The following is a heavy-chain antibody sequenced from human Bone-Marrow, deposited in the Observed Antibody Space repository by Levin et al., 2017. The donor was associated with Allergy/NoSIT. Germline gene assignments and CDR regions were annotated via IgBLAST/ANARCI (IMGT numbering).Heavy chain of an antibody. D-gene: IGHD2-15*01. Sequence: GGSLRLSCAASGFTFSTYSMLWVRQAPGKGLEWLANINQDGKTKNYVDSVKGRFDISRDNARNSLYLEMNSLRAEDTAVYYCARDLDYKSGNMWYDAYDCWGQGTMVSVSS. J-gene: IGHJ3*01. CDR2: INQDGKTK. CDR3: ARDLDYKSGNMWYDAYDC. CDR1: GFTFSTYS. V-gene: IGHV3-7*04.